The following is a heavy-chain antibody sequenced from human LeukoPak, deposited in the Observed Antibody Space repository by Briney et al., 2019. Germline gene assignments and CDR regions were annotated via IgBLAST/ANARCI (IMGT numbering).Heavy chain of an antibody. V-gene: IGHV1-8*01. CDR2: MNPNSGNT. Sequence: ASLKVSCKASGYTFTSYDINWVRQATGQGLEWMGWMNPNSGNTDYAQKLKGRVTMTRNTSISRAYMELSSLRSEDTAVYYCVRGQIVATIHGYYYYGMDVWGQGTTVTVSS. D-gene: IGHD5-12*01. J-gene: IGHJ6*02. CDR3: VRGQIVATIHGYYYYGMDV. CDR1: GYTFTSYD.